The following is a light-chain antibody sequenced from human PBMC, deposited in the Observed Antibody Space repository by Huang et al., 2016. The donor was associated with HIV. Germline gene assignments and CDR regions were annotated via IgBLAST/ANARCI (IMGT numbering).Light chain of an antibody. J-gene: IGKJ4*01. V-gene: IGKV1-39*01. Sequence: DLQMTQSSSSPSASVGDRVTITCRASQSLNNYFNWYQQKPGKAPNLLIYSASTLQSGVPPRFSGGVSGTVFTLTISNLQPEDYATYYCQQTFSVPLTFGGGTKVEIK. CDR3: QQTFSVPLT. CDR1: QSLNNY. CDR2: SAS.